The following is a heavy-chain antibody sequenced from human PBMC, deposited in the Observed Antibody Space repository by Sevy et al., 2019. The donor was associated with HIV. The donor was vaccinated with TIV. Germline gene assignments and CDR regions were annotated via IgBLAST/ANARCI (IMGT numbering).Heavy chain of an antibody. D-gene: IGHD3-9*01. CDR3: ARGDDILTGYSYFDY. V-gene: IGHV4-30-2*01. J-gene: IGHJ4*02. CDR1: GGSISSGGYS. CDR2: IYHSGST. Sequence: SETLSLTCAVSGGSISSGGYSWSWIRQPPGKGLVWIGYIYHSGSTYYNPSLKSRVTISVDRSKNQFSLKLSSVTAADTAVYYCARGDDILTGYSYFDYWGQGTLVTVSS.